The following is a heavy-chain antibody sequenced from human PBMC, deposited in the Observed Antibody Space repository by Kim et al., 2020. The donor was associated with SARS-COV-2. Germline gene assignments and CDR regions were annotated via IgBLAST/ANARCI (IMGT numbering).Heavy chain of an antibody. Sequence: GGSLRLSCAASGFTFSNAWMSWVRQAPGKGLEWVGRIKSKTDGGTTDYAAPVKGRFTISRDDSKNTLYLQMNSLKTEDTAVYYCTTPGSYYYYGMDVWGQGTTVTVSS. CDR3: TTPGSYYYYGMDV. V-gene: IGHV3-15*01. D-gene: IGHD1-26*01. J-gene: IGHJ6*02. CDR1: GFTFSNAW. CDR2: IKSKTDGGTT.